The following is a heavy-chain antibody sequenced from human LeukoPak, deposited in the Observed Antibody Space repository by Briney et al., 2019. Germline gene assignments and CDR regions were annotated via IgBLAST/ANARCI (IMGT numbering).Heavy chain of an antibody. CDR3: AKRDTAMVTGSLFDY. J-gene: IGHJ4*02. D-gene: IGHD5-18*01. Sequence: PGGSRRLSCAASGFTFSSYGMHWVRQAPGKGLEWVAFIRYDGSNKYYADSVKGRFTISRDNSKNTLYLQMNSLRAEDTAVYYCAKRDTAMVTGSLFDYWGQGTLVTVSS. CDR2: IRYDGSNK. CDR1: GFTFSSYG. V-gene: IGHV3-30*02.